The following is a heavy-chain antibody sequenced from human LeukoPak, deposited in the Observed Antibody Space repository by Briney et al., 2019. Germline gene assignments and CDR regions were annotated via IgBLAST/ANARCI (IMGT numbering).Heavy chain of an antibody. V-gene: IGHV3-9*01. CDR3: AKGSCYYDSSGYAPFDY. CDR2: ISWNSGSI. D-gene: IGHD3-22*01. Sequence: PGRSLRLSCAASGFTFDDYAMHWVRQAPGKGLEWVSGISWNSGSIGYADSVKGRFTISRDNAKNSLYLQMNSLRAEDTALYYCAKGSCYYDSSGYAPFDYWGQGTLVTVSS. CDR1: GFTFDDYA. J-gene: IGHJ4*02.